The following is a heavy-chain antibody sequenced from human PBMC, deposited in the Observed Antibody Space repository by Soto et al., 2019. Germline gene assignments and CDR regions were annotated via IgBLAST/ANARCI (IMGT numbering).Heavy chain of an antibody. CDR2: ISGSGGST. CDR3: AKDCCSSTSCRLFDY. CDR1: GFTFSSYA. Sequence: GGSLRLSCAASGFTFSSYAMSWVRQAPGKGLEWVSAISGSGGSTYYADSVKGRFTISRDNSKNTLYLQMNSLRAEDTAVYYCAKDCCSSTSCRLFDYWGHGTLVTVSS. J-gene: IGHJ4*01. V-gene: IGHV3-23*01. D-gene: IGHD2-2*01.